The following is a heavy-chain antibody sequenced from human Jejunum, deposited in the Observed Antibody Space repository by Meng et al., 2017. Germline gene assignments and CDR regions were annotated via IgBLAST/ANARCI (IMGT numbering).Heavy chain of an antibody. D-gene: IGHD1-26*01. J-gene: IGHJ4*02. Sequence: VDSGGGFVQSGGSLRLPCTASGFTFSGTWMHWVRQVPGKGLVWVSRINNDGSYSEYADSVKGRFTISRDNADNTLYLQMNSLRADDTAVYYCGKDWGGVGAIDYWGQGTLVTVSS. CDR3: GKDWGGVGAIDY. V-gene: IGHV3-74*03. CDR1: GFTFSGTW. CDR2: INNDGSYS.